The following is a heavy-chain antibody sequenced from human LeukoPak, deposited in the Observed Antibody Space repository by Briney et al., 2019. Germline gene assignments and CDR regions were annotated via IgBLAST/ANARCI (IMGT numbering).Heavy chain of an antibody. CDR1: GYSISSSNW. D-gene: IGHD2-2*02. J-gene: IGHJ3*02. Sequence: TETLSLTCAVSGYSISSSNWWGWIRQPPGKGLEWIGYIYYSGSTNYNPSLKSRVTMSVDTSKNQFSLKLSSVTALDTAVYYCARSVDCSSTSCYTSYDDAFDIWGQGTMVTVSS. CDR3: ARSVDCSSTSCYTSYDDAFDI. CDR2: IYYSGST. V-gene: IGHV4-28*06.